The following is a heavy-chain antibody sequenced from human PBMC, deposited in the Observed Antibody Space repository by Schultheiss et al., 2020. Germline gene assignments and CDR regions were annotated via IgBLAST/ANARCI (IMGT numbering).Heavy chain of an antibody. J-gene: IGHJ4*02. CDR3: ARDSSMVREDY. Sequence: ASVKVSCKASGYTFTSYYMHWVRQAPGQGLEWMGWINPNSGATNYAQKFQGRVTMTRDTSISTAYMELSRLRSDDTAVYYCARDSSMVREDYWGQGTLVTVSS. V-gene: IGHV1-2*02. CDR2: INPNSGAT. D-gene: IGHD3-10*01. CDR1: GYTFTSYY.